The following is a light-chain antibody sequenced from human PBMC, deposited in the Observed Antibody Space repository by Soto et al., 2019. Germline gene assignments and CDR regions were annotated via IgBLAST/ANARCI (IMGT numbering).Light chain of an antibody. Sequence: EIVLTQSPATLSLSPGERATLSCRASQDVSSSYLAWYQQKLGQAPRLIMYGTSNRATGIPDRFSGSGSGTDFTLTISILEAEDFAVYYCQQYDSSPRTFGQGTKVDIK. J-gene: IGKJ2*01. CDR1: QDVSSSY. CDR3: QQYDSSPRT. CDR2: GTS. V-gene: IGKV3-20*01.